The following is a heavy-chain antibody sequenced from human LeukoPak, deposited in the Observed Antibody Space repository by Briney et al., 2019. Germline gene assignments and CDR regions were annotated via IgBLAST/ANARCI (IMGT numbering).Heavy chain of an antibody. CDR3: ARGVGDTGSNWFDP. J-gene: IGHJ5*02. Sequence: GGSLRLSCAASALTFSSYSMNWVRQAPGKGLEWVSSISSSSYIYYADSVKGRFTISRDNAKNSLYLQMNSLRAEDTAVYYCARGVGDTGSNWFDPWGQGTLVTVSS. CDR1: ALTFSSYS. CDR2: ISSSSYI. D-gene: IGHD2-21*02. V-gene: IGHV3-21*01.